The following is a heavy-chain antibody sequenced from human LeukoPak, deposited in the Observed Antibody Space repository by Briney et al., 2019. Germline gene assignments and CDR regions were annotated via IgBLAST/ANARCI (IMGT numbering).Heavy chain of an antibody. Sequence: SETLSLTCTVSGGSISSYYWSWIRQPAGKGLEWIGRIYTSGSTNYNPSLKSRVTMSVDTSKNQFSLKLSSVTAADTAVYYCAGGGPDYCYDIQAGFDIWGQGTMVTVSS. CDR1: GGSISSYY. V-gene: IGHV4-4*07. J-gene: IGHJ3*02. D-gene: IGHD3-22*01. CDR3: AGGGPDYCYDIQAGFDI. CDR2: IYTSGST.